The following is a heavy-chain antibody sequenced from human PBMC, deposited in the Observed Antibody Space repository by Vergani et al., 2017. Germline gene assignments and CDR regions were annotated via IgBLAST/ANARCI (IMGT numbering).Heavy chain of an antibody. J-gene: IGHJ6*03. V-gene: IGHV3-30-3*01. CDR1: GFTFSSYA. D-gene: IGHD3-3*01. CDR3: ARDSRDFWSGYYMDV. CDR2: ISYDGSNK. Sequence: QVQLVESGGGVVQPGGSLRLSCAASGFTFSSYAMHWVRQAPGKGLEWVAVISYDGSNKYYADSVKGRFTISRDNSKNTLYLQMNSLRAEDTAVYYCARDSRDFWSGYYMDVWGKGTTVTVSS.